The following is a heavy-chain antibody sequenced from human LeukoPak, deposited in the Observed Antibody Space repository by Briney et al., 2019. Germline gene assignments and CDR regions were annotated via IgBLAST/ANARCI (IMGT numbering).Heavy chain of an antibody. CDR2: INTYNGRT. D-gene: IGHD3-3*01. CDR1: GYTFNNYD. CDR3: ARFWSGYLPDY. J-gene: IGHJ4*02. V-gene: IGHV1-18*01. Sequence: ASVKVSCKASGYTFNNYDINWVRQAPGQGLEWMGWINTYNGRTNYAQMLQGRVTMTTDTSTSTAYMELRSLRSDDTAVYYCARFWSGYLPDYWGQGTLVTVSS.